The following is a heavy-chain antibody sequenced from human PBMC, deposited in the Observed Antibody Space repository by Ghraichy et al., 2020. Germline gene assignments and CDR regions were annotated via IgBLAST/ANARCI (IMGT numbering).Heavy chain of an antibody. Sequence: GGSLRLSCAASGFTFSSYAMSWVRQAPGKGLEWVSAISGSGGSTYYADSVKGRFPISRDNSKNTLYLQMNSLRAEDTAVYYCAKDDLGGSSGSYGDWCYWGQGTLVTVSS. CDR3: AKDDLGGSSGSYGDWCY. V-gene: IGHV3-23*01. CDR1: GFTFSSYA. CDR2: ISGSGGST. J-gene: IGHJ4*02. D-gene: IGHD1-26*01.